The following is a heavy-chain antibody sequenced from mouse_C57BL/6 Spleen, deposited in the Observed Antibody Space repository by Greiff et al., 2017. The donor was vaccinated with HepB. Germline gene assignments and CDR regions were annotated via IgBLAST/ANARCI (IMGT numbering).Heavy chain of an antibody. Sequence: VQLQQSGPGLVQPSQSLSITCPVSGFSLTCYGVPLVRPSPGMGLEWLGVIWSGGSTDYNAAFISRLSISKDTSKSQVFFKMNSLQADDTAIYYCARSSYGYDVGAMDYWGQGTSVTVSS. CDR1: GFSLTCYG. D-gene: IGHD2-2*01. CDR3: ARSSYGYDVGAMDY. V-gene: IGHV2-2*01. CDR2: IWSGGST. J-gene: IGHJ4*01.